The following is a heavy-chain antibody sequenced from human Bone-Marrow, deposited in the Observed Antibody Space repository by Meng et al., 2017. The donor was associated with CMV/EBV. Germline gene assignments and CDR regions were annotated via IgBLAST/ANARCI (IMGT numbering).Heavy chain of an antibody. Sequence: ASVQVSCRDCGYTFTGYYMHWVRQAPGQGLEWMGWINPNSGGTNYAQKFQGRVTMTRDTSISTAYMELRRLRSDDTAVYYCARELSSSRWSRGWFDPWGQGTLVTVSS. J-gene: IGHJ5*02. CDR1: GYTFTGYY. V-gene: IGHV1-2*02. D-gene: IGHD6-13*01. CDR2: INPNSGGT. CDR3: ARELSSSRWSRGWFDP.